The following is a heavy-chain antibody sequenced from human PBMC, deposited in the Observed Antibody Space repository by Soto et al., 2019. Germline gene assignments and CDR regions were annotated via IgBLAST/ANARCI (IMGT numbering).Heavy chain of an antibody. V-gene: IGHV3-23*01. D-gene: IGHD3-22*01. CDR2: ISDRGGKR. Sequence: PGGSLRLSCAASGFTFNNYAMNGVGQAPGKGLEWVSSISDRGGKRYYADSVKGRFTISRDNSKRTLFLQMNSLRVEDTAIYYCAKEYYDSRAYYWPNTFDIWGQGTMVTVSS. CDR3: AKEYYDSRAYYWPNTFDI. J-gene: IGHJ3*02. CDR1: GFTFNNYA.